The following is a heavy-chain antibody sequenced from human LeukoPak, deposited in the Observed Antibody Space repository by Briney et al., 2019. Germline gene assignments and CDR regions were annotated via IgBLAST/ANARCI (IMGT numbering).Heavy chain of an antibody. D-gene: IGHD3-10*01. Sequence: SETLSLTCTVSGGSISSHYWSWIRQPPGKGLEWIGYIYYSGSTNYNPSLKSRVTISVDTSKNQSSLKLSSVTAADTAVYYCARGGAGPDYWGQGTLVTVSS. CDR3: ARGGAGPDY. CDR1: GGSISSHY. V-gene: IGHV4-59*11. CDR2: IYYSGST. J-gene: IGHJ4*02.